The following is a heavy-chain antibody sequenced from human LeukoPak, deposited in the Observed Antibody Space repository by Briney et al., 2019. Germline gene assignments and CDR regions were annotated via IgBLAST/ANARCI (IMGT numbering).Heavy chain of an antibody. CDR2: GGNSGGT. V-gene: IGHV4-39*07. D-gene: IGHD1-26*01. Sequence: SETLSLTCAVSGGSISSGGYYWSWIRQPPGKGLEWIGEGGNSGGTKFNPSLKSRVTISADTSKNQFSLKLSSVTAADTAVYYCAKNGQSGFSFDPWGQGTLVTVSS. J-gene: IGHJ5*02. CDR3: AKNGQSGFSFDP. CDR1: GGSISSGGYY.